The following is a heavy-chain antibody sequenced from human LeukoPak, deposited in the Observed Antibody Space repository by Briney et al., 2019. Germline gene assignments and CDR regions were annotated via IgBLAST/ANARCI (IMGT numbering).Heavy chain of an antibody. V-gene: IGHV3-23*01. CDR3: AREVDYGMDV. J-gene: IGHJ6*04. D-gene: IGHD1-26*01. CDR2: ISGSGDTT. CDR1: GFIFSNYA. Sequence: GGSLRLSCAASGFIFSNYAMTWVRQAPGKGLEWVSVISGSGDTTYYGDSVKGRFTISSDNSENTLFLQMNSLRDEDTAVYYCAREVDYGMDVRGKGTTVIVSS.